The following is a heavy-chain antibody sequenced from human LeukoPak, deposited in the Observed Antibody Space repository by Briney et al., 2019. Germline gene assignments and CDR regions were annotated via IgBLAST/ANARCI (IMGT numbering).Heavy chain of an antibody. D-gene: IGHD3-10*01. CDR2: IYHSGTT. CDR1: GGSISSGGYS. J-gene: IGHJ4*02. V-gene: IGHV4-30-2*01. CDR3: ARGLRGSGSYYNGLDY. Sequence: SETLSLTCAVSGGSISSGGYSWSWIRQPPGKGLEWIGYIYHSGTTYYNPSLESRVTISVDRSKNQFSLKLTSVTAADTAVYYCARGLRGSGSYYNGLDYWGQGTLVTVSS.